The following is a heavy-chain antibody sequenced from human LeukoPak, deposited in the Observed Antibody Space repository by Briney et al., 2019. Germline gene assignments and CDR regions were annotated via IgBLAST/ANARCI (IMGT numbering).Heavy chain of an antibody. CDR2: INPSGGST. Sequence: ASVKVSCKASGYTFTSYYMHWVRQAPGQGLEWMGLINPSGGSTSYAQKFQGRVTITRDTSTSTVHMELSSLRSEDTAVYYCAREPRSTSCFDYWGQGTLVTVSS. CDR1: GYTFTSYY. CDR3: AREPRSTSCFDY. J-gene: IGHJ4*02. D-gene: IGHD2-2*01. V-gene: IGHV1-46*01.